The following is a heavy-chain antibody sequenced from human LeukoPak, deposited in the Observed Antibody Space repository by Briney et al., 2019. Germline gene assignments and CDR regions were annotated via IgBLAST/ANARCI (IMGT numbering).Heavy chain of an antibody. CDR1: GYSFTSYW. CDR2: IYPGGSDT. CDR3: ARSARFLEWLLPQSFDY. Sequence: GESLKISCKGSGYSFTSYWIGWVRQMPGKGLEWMGIIYPGGSDTRYSPSFQGQVTISADKSISTAYLQWSSLKASDTAMYYCARSARFLEWLLPQSFDYWGQGTLVTVSS. V-gene: IGHV5-51*01. D-gene: IGHD3-3*01. J-gene: IGHJ4*02.